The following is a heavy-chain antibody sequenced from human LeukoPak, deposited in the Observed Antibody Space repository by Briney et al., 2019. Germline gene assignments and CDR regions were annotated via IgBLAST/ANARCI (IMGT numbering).Heavy chain of an antibody. CDR2: VYYSGAT. D-gene: IGHD6-19*01. Sequence: SETLSLTCTVAGGSISTYYWSWIRQPPGEGREWSGYVYYSGATNYNPSLTCRVTISLETSKNQFSLRLTSVTAADTAVYYCARRVAVTGIYCFDHWGQGTPVTVSS. CDR1: GGSISTYY. J-gene: IGHJ4*02. V-gene: IGHV4-59*12. CDR3: ARRVAVTGIYCFDH.